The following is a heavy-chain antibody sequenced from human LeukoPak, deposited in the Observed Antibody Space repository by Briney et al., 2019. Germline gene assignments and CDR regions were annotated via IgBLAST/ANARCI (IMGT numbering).Heavy chain of an antibody. CDR2: IKQDGGEK. Sequence: GGSLRLSCAVSGFTFSSYWMNWVRQAPGKGLEWVASIKQDGGEKSYVDSVRGRFTISRDNAKNSLYLQMNSLRAEDTALYYCASANTYYYDSSGYPFDIWGQGTMVTVSS. V-gene: IGHV3-7*03. D-gene: IGHD3-22*01. CDR1: GFTFSSYW. J-gene: IGHJ3*02. CDR3: ASANTYYYDSSGYPFDI.